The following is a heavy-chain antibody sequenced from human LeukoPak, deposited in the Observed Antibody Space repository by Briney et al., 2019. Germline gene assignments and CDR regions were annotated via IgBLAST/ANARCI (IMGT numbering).Heavy chain of an antibody. CDR1: GYTFTGYY. D-gene: IGHD2-15*01. CDR3: ARAGYCSGGSCYSEYYYYGMDV. V-gene: IGHV1-2*02. Sequence: ASVKLSCKASGYTFTGYYMHWVRQAPGQGLEWMGWINPNSGGTNYAQKFQGRVTMTRDTSISTAYMELSRLRSDDTAVYYCARAGYCSGGSCYSEYYYYGMDVWGQGTTVTVSS. CDR2: INPNSGGT. J-gene: IGHJ6*02.